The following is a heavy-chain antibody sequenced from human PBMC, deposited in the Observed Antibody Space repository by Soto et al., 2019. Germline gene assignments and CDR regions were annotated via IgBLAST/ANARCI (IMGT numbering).Heavy chain of an antibody. D-gene: IGHD1-1*01. Sequence: LRLSCAASGFTISSNAMYWVRQAPGKGLEWVSAISDRGDTTHYADSVKGRFTISRDTSKNTLYLQLNTLRADDTAVYYCAKDKPGTTSFDYWGQGTLVTVSS. CDR2: ISDRGDTT. J-gene: IGHJ4*02. V-gene: IGHV3-23*01. CDR3: AKDKPGTTSFDY. CDR1: GFTISSNA.